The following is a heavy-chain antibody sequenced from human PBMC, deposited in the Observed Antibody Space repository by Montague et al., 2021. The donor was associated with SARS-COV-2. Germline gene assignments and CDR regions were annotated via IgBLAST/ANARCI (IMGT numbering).Heavy chain of an antibody. J-gene: IGHJ5*02. CDR2: IYYSGST. D-gene: IGHD2-8*01. Sequence: SETLSLTCTVSGGSISSNNYYWDWIRQPPGKGLEWIGYIYYSGSTNYNPSLKSRVTISVDTSKNQFSLKLSSVTAADTAVYYCATQPCTNGVCESWFDPWGQGTLVTVSS. V-gene: IGHV4-61*05. CDR3: ATQPCTNGVCESWFDP. CDR1: GGSISSNNYY.